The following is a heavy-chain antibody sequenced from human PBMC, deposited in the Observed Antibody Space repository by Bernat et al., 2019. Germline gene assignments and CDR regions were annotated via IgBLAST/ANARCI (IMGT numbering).Heavy chain of an antibody. D-gene: IGHD2-15*01. CDR1: GFTFSSYS. CDR3: ARDSALGCSGGSGYLHYFDY. CDR2: ISSSSSYI. Sequence: EVQLVESGGGLVKPGGSLRLSCAASGFTFSSYSMNWVRQAPGKGLEWVSSISSSSSYIYYADSVKGRFTISRDNAKNSLYLQMNSLRAEDTAVYYCARDSALGCSGGSGYLHYFDYWGQGTLVTVSS. J-gene: IGHJ4*02. V-gene: IGHV3-21*01.